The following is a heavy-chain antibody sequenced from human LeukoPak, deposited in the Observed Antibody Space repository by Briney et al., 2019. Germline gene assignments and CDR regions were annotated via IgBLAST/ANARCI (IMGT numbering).Heavy chain of an antibody. CDR1: GFTFSSYA. V-gene: IGHV3-23*01. Sequence: GGSLRLSCAASGFTFSSYAMSWVRQAPGKGLEWVSAISGSGGSTYYADSVKGRFTISRDNSKNMLYLQMNSLRAEDTAVYYCAKSVNYYDSSGYYYWLDYWGQGTPVTVSS. CDR3: AKSVNYYDSSGYYYWLDY. CDR2: ISGSGGST. J-gene: IGHJ4*02. D-gene: IGHD3-22*01.